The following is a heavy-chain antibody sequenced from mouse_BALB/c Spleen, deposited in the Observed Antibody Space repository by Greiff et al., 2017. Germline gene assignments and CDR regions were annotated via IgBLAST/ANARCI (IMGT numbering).Heavy chain of an antibody. Sequence: EVQLVESGGGLVQPGGSLKLSCAASGFTFSSYTMSWVRQTPEKRLEWVAYISNGGGSTYYPDTVKGRFTISRDNAKNTLYLQMSSLKSEDTAMYYCARRGWEGAMDYWGQGTSVTVSS. V-gene: IGHV5-12-2*01. J-gene: IGHJ4*01. CDR3: ARRGWEGAMDY. D-gene: IGHD3-3*01. CDR1: GFTFSSYT. CDR2: ISNGGGST.